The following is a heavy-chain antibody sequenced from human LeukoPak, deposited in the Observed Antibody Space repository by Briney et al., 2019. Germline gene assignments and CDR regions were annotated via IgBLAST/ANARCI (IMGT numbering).Heavy chain of an antibody. Sequence: HPGGSLRLSCAASGFTFSSYEMNWVRQAPGKGLEWVSYISSSGSTIYYADSVKGRFTISRDNAKNSLYLQMNSLRAEDTAVYYCAREVEGIDYWGQGTLVTVSS. V-gene: IGHV3-48*03. J-gene: IGHJ4*02. CDR2: ISSSGSTI. CDR1: GFTFSSYE. D-gene: IGHD2-15*01. CDR3: AREVEGIDY.